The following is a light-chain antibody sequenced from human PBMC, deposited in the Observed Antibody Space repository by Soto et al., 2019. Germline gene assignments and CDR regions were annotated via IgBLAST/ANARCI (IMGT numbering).Light chain of an antibody. Sequence: QSALTQPPSASGSPGQSVTISCTATSSDVGGYKYVSWYQQHPGKVPKLMIYEVSKRPSGVPDRFSGSKSGNTASLTVSGLQAEDEADYYCSSYAGSNTDYVFGTGTKVTVL. V-gene: IGLV2-8*01. CDR2: EVS. CDR3: SSYAGSNTDYV. J-gene: IGLJ1*01. CDR1: SSDVGGYKY.